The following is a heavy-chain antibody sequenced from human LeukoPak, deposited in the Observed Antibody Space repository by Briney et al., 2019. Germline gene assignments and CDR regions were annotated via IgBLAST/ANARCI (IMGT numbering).Heavy chain of an antibody. CDR3: ARDLSLGRHDDGEPSDS. D-gene: IGHD4-17*01. V-gene: IGHV1-18*01. CDR2: ISGYNGNT. Sequence: ASVKVSCKTSGYTFTNHGISWVRQAPGQGLEWMGWISGYNGNTNYVQKFRGRITMTTDTSTSTAYLQLRSLSSDDTALYYCARDLSLGRHDDGEPSDSWGQGTLVTVSS. CDR1: GYTFTNHG. J-gene: IGHJ4*02.